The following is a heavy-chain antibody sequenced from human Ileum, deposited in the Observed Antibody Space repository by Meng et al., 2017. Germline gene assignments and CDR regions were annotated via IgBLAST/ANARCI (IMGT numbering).Heavy chain of an antibody. CDR1: GDCISSGNW. CDR2: IFHGGTT. D-gene: IGHD5-12*01. CDR3: ARGIGDIRVGFDY. J-gene: IGHJ4*02. Sequence: GQRRASGPGLGNASGTLSTTCAVSGDCISSGNWGNWVRQSPGKGMEWIGEIFHGGTTNYNPSLKNRVTLLMDKSKNQFSLQLTSVTAADTAVFYCARGIGDIRVGFDYWGQGILVTVSS. V-gene: IGHV4-4*02.